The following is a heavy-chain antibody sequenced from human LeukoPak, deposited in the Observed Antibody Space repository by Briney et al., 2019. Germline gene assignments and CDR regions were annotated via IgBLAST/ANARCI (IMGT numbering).Heavy chain of an antibody. CDR2: INPNSGGT. CDR1: GYTFTGYY. CDR3: AREVNTMVRGVIGGYFDY. J-gene: IGHJ4*02. V-gene: IGHV1-2*02. Sequence: GASVKVSCKASGYTFTGYYMHWVRQAPGRGLEWMGWINPNSGGTNYAQKFQGRVTMTRDTSISTAYMELSRLRSDDTAVYYCAREVNTMVRGVIGGYFDYWGQGTLVTVSS. D-gene: IGHD3-10*01.